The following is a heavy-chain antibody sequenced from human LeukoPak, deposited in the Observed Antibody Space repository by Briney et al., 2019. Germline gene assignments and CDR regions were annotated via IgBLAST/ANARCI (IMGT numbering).Heavy chain of an antibody. CDR1: GFTFSSYG. CDR3: AKVLRLGDYFDY. V-gene: IGHV3-30*02. Sequence: GGSLRLSCAASGFTFSSYGMHWVRQAPGKGLEWVAFIRYDGSNKYYADSVKGRFTISRDNPKNTLYLQMNSLRAEDTAVYYCAKVLRLGDYFDYWGQGTLVTVSS. D-gene: IGHD1-26*01. CDR2: IRYDGSNK. J-gene: IGHJ4*02.